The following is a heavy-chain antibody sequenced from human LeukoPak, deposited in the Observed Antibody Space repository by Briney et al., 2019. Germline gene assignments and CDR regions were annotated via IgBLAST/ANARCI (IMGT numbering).Heavy chain of an antibody. CDR3: ARGLGYCSSTSCYIRWFDP. CDR1: GYTFTSYD. CDR2: MNSNSGNT. Sequence: ASVKVSCKASGYTFTSYDINWVRQATGQGLAWMGWMNSNSGNTGYAQKFKGRVTMTRNTSISTAYMELSSLRSEDTAVYYCARGLGYCSSTSCYIRWFDPWGQGTLVTVSS. D-gene: IGHD2-2*02. J-gene: IGHJ5*02. V-gene: IGHV1-8*01.